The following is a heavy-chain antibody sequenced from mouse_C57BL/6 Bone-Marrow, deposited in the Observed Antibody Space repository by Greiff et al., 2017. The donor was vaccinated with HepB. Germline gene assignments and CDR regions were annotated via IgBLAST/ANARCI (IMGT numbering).Heavy chain of an antibody. V-gene: IGHV1-82*01. CDR1: GYAFSSSW. D-gene: IGHD2-5*01. J-gene: IGHJ3*01. Sequence: QVQLQQSGPELVKPGASVKISCKASGYAFSSSWMNWVKQRPGKGLEWIGRIYPGDGDTNYNGKFKGKATLTADKSSSTAYMQLSSLTSEDSSVYFCARPYYSNWGFAYWGQGTLVTVSA. CDR3: ARPYYSNWGFAY. CDR2: IYPGDGDT.